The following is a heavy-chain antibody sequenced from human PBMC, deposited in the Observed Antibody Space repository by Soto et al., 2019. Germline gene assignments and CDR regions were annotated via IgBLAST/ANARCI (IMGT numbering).Heavy chain of an antibody. J-gene: IGHJ4*02. Sequence: QVRLVESGGGVVQPGTSLRLSCAASGFTFSSYAIHWVRQAPGKGLEWVAFMSSDGSNTFYADSVRRRFTVSRVNSKITLYLQMNSLMPEDTAVYYCTKSHSTALVPYYLYYWGQGTLVTVSS. V-gene: IGHV3-30*18. D-gene: IGHD5-18*01. CDR1: GFTFSSYA. CDR2: MSSDGSNT. CDR3: TKSHSTALVPYYLYY.